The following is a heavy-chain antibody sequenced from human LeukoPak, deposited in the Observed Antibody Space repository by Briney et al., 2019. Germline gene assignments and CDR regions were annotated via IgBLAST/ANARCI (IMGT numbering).Heavy chain of an antibody. CDR2: INHSGST. V-gene: IGHV4-34*01. CDR3: AREEWLGSFDY. CDR1: GGSFSGYY. Sequence: SETLSLTCAVCGGSFSGYYWSWIRQPPGKGLEWIGEINHSGSTNYNPSLKSRVTISVDTSKNQFSLKLSSVTAADTAVYYCAREEWLGSFDYWGQGTLVTVSS. J-gene: IGHJ4*02. D-gene: IGHD6-19*01.